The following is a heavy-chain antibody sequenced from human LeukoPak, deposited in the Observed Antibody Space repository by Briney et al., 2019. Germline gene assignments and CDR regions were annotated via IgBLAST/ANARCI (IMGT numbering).Heavy chain of an antibody. CDR3: ARDALTGDAFDI. CDR1: GGSISSYY. CDR2: IYTSGST. J-gene: IGHJ3*02. D-gene: IGHD7-27*01. Sequence: SETPSLTCTVSGGSISSYYWTWTRQPAGKGLEWIGRIYTSGSTNYNPSLKSRVTISLDTSKNQFSLNLSSVTAADTAVYYCARDALTGDAFDIWGQGTMVTVSS. V-gene: IGHV4-4*07.